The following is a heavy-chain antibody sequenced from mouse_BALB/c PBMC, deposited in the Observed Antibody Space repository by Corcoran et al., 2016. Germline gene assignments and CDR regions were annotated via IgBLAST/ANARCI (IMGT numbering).Heavy chain of an antibody. CDR2: IDPETGGT. CDR3: TRKGIPYAMDY. V-gene: IGHV1-15*01. J-gene: IGHJ4*01. Sequence: QVQLQQSGAELVRPGASVTLSCKASGYTFTDYEMHWVKQTPVHGLEWIGAIDPETGGTAYNQKFKGKATLTADKSSSTAYMELRSVTSEDSAVYYCTRKGIPYAMDYWGQGTSVTVSS. CDR1: GYTFTDYE.